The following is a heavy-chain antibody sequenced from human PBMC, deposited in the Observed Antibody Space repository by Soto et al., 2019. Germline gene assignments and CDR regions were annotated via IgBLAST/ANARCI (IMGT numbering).Heavy chain of an antibody. Sequence: SETLSLTCTVSGDSMGSGDYYWTWIRQPPGKGLEWIGYIYYIGTTFYNPSLESRVNISIDTSKNHFSLRLTSVTAADTAVYYCSRGSTYYGFLTWGQGTLVTVSS. CDR3: SRGSTYYGFLT. J-gene: IGHJ5*02. CDR1: GDSMGSGDYY. D-gene: IGHD3-10*01. CDR2: IYYIGTT. V-gene: IGHV4-30-4*01.